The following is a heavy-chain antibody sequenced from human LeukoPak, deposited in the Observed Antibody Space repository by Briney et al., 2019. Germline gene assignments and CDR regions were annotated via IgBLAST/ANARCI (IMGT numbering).Heavy chain of an antibody. Sequence: GGSLRLSCTASGFTFSDYYMSWIRQAPGKGLEGVSYISPSGTYTNYADSVKGRFTISRDNAKNSLHLQMNSLRAEDTAVYYCARSCSGGSCYGNYYHGMDVWGQGTTVTVSS. CDR2: ISPSGTYT. CDR1: GFTFSDYY. CDR3: ARSCSGGSCYGNYYHGMDV. V-gene: IGHV3-11*03. D-gene: IGHD2-15*01. J-gene: IGHJ6*02.